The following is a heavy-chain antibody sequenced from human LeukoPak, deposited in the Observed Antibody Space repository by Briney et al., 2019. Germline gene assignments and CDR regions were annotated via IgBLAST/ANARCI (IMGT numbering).Heavy chain of an antibody. CDR3: ARRAGDYSHPYDY. CDR1: GFTVSSNY. V-gene: IGHV3-53*01. D-gene: IGHD3-22*01. J-gene: IGHJ4*02. Sequence: GGSLRLSCAASGFTVSSNYMSWVRQAPGKGLEWVSVIYSGGSTYYADSVKGRFTISRDNSKNTLYPQMNSLRAEDTAVYYCARRAGDYSHPYDYWGQGTLVTVSS. CDR2: IYSGGST.